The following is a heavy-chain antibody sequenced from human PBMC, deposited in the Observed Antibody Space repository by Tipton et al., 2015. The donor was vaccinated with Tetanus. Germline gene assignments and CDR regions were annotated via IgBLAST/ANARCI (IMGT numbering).Heavy chain of an antibody. CDR2: IHQSGST. Sequence: TLSLTCAVSGGSISSGNWWSWVRQSPGKGLEWIGEIHQSGSTSYNPSLKSRVSMSVDKSKNQFSLQLNSLTAADPAIYYCVRVPKPWLTAGHLCWGLGPLVTVSS. D-gene: IGHD6-19*01. J-gene: IGHJ4*02. CDR1: GGSISSGNW. CDR3: VRVPKPWLTAGHLC. V-gene: IGHV4-4*02.